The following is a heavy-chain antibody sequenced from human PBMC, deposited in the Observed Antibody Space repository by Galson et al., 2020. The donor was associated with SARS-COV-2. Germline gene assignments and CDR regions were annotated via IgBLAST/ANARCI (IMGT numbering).Heavy chain of an antibody. CDR2: INHRRST. CDR1: GGSFRNYY. CDR3: ARGAEERRIIVVVPYYYSYMDV. J-gene: IGHJ6*03. D-gene: IGHD2-15*01. V-gene: IGHV4-34*01. Sequence: SQTLSLTCAVYGGSFRNYYWTWNRQSPQTRLEWNGAINHRRSTNYNPSLNSRVAMSADASKHQFPLSLSSVTAADTAVYYCARGAEERRIIVVVPYYYSYMDVWGSGTTVTVSS.